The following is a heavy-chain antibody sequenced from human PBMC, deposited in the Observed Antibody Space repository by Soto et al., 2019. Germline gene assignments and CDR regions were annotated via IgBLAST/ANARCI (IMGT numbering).Heavy chain of an antibody. J-gene: IGHJ4*02. CDR2: INPYTSTT. CDR3: AGASGRPLTVYAPLGF. CDR1: GYSFTHYY. Sequence: QVQLVQSGAEMKKLGASVKVSCKASGYSFTHYYVHWVRQAPGQGLEWMGWINPYTSTTTYAAKFEGRISMTGDKSVSTAYMEHSGLRSDASALYFWAGASGRPLTVYAPLGFWGQGTLVAVSS. V-gene: IGHV1-2*02. D-gene: IGHD2-8*01.